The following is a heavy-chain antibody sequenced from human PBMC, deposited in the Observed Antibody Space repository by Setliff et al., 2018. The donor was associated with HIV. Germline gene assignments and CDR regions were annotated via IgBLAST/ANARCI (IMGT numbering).Heavy chain of an antibody. D-gene: IGHD6-13*01. Sequence: SETLSLTCTISGDSINTQYWSWIRQPPGKGLEWIGTIYHSGTTNYNPSLKSRVIMSVDTSKKWFSLKLKSVIAADTAVYYCARVGGRGGSSWYLGTKMGRKYGMDVWGQGTTVTVSS. CDR1: GDSINTQY. J-gene: IGHJ6*02. V-gene: IGHV4-59*11. CDR3: ARVGGRGGSSWYLGTKMGRKYGMDV. CDR2: IYHSGTT.